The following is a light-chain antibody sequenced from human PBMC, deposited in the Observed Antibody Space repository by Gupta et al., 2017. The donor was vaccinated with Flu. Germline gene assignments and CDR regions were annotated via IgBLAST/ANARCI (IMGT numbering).Light chain of an antibody. CDR3: SSYTGSSTLV. Sequence: SITISCTGTSSDVGGYNYVSWYQQHPGKAPKLMIYEVSNRPSGVSYRFSGSKSGNTASLTISGLQAEDEADYYCSSYTGSSTLVFGGGTKLTVL. CDR2: EVS. V-gene: IGLV2-14*01. CDR1: SSDVGGYNY. J-gene: IGLJ3*02.